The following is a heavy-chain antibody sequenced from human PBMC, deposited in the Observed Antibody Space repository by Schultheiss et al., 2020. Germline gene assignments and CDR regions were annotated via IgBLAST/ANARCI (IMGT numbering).Heavy chain of an antibody. CDR1: GGSISSYY. Sequence: SETLSLTCTVSGGSISSYYWSWIRQPPGKGLEWIGYIYYSGSTNYNPSLKSRVTISVDTSKNQFSLKLSSVTAADTAVYYCASLWGYYDSSGYGHGYFDYWGQGTLVTVSS. CDR3: ASLWGYYDSSGYGHGYFDY. D-gene: IGHD3-22*01. CDR2: IYYSGST. J-gene: IGHJ4*02. V-gene: IGHV4-59*08.